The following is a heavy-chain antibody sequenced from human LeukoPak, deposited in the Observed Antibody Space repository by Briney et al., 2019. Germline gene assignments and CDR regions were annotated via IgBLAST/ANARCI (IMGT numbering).Heavy chain of an antibody. V-gene: IGHV3-23*01. Sequence: PGGSLRLSCAASGFTFSSYAMSWVRQAPGKGLEWVSAISGSGGSTYYADSVKGRFTISRDNSKNTLYLQMNSLRAEDTAVYYCAKDRSSRITIFGVVIDAFDIWGQGTMVTVSS. CDR2: ISGSGGST. D-gene: IGHD3-3*01. CDR3: AKDRSSRITIFGVVIDAFDI. CDR1: GFTFSSYA. J-gene: IGHJ3*02.